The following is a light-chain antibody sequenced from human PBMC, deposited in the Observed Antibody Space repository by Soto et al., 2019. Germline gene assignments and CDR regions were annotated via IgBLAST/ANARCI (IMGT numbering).Light chain of an antibody. CDR1: SRDVGGYNY. J-gene: IGLJ2*01. V-gene: IGLV2-14*03. CDR2: DVS. CDR3: STCTGSNTLV. Sequence: QSALTQPASVSGSPGQSITISCTGTSRDVGGYNYVSWYQQHPGKAPKLMIYDVSNRPSGVSDRFSGSKSVNTASLTISGLLAEDEADYYCSTCTGSNTLVFGGGTQLTVL.